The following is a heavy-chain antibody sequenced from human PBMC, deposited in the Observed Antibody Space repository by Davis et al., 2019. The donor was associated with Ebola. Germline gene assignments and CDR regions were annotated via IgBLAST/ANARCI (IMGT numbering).Heavy chain of an antibody. CDR3: ASQWGGGNDY. CDR2: IYYSGST. V-gene: IGHV4-59*01. J-gene: IGHJ4*02. CDR1: GGSISSYY. D-gene: IGHD3-16*01. Sequence: PSETRSLTCTVSGGSISSYYWSWIRQPPGKGLEWIGYIYYSGSTNYNPSLKSRVTISVDTSKNQFSLKLSSVTAADTAVYYCASQWGGGNDYWGQGTLVTVSS.